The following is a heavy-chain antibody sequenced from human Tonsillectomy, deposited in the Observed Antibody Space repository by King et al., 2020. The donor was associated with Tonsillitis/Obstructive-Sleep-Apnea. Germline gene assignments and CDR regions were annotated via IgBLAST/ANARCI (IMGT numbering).Heavy chain of an antibody. V-gene: IGHV3-48*03. Sequence: VQLVESGGGLVQPGGSLRLSCAASGFTFSSYEMNWVRQAPGKGLEWVSYISSSGSTIYYADSVKGRFTIARDNAKNSLYLQMNSLRAEDTAVYYCARDLSNLFAFDICGQGTMVTVSS. D-gene: IGHD2/OR15-2a*01. J-gene: IGHJ3*02. CDR2: ISSSGSTI. CDR3: ARDLSNLFAFDI. CDR1: GFTFSSYE.